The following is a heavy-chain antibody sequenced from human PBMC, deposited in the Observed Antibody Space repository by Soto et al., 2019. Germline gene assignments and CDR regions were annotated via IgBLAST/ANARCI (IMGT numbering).Heavy chain of an antibody. CDR3: ASSRAASGSGTYYYYYGMDV. V-gene: IGHV1-69*01. J-gene: IGHJ6*02. D-gene: IGHD6-13*01. CDR1: GGTFSSYA. Sequence: QVQLVQSGAEVKKPGSSVKVSCKASGGTFSSYAISWVRQAPGQGLEWMGGIIPIFGTANYAQKVQGRVTITADESTSTAYMELSSLRSEDTAVYYCASSRAASGSGTYYYYYGMDVWGQGTTVTVSS. CDR2: IIPIFGTA.